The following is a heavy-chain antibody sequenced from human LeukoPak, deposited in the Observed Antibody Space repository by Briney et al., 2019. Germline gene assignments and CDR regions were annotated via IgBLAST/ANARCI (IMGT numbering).Heavy chain of an antibody. Sequence: SETLSLTCTASGDSINSYYWSWIRQPPGKGLEWIGYIFYSGSTNYNPSLKSRVTISVDTSKNQFSLKLSSVTAADTAVYYCARHAAAAAAHFDYWGQGTLVTVSS. J-gene: IGHJ4*02. V-gene: IGHV4-59*08. CDR2: IFYSGST. CDR1: GDSINSYY. D-gene: IGHD6-13*01. CDR3: ARHAAAAAAHFDY.